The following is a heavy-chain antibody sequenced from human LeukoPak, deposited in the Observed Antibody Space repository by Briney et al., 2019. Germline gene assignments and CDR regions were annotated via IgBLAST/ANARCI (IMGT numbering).Heavy chain of an antibody. J-gene: IGHJ5*02. CDR3: ARGGSGSYFSWLDP. CDR1: GYTFTGYY. V-gene: IGHV1-2*02. D-gene: IGHD3-10*01. CDR2: INPNGGGT. Sequence: ASVKVSCKASGYTFTGYYIHWVRQAPGQGLECVGWINPNGGGTNYAQKFQGRVTMTRDTSISTAYMELSRLRSDDTAVYYCARGGSGSYFSWLDPWGQGTLVTVSS.